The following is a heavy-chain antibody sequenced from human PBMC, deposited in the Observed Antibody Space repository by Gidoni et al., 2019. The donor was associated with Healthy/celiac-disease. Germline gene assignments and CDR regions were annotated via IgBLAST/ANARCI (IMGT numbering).Heavy chain of an antibody. D-gene: IGHD3-22*01. V-gene: IGHV3-21*01. CDR2: ISSSSSYI. J-gene: IGHJ4*02. CDR1: GFPFSSYS. CDR3: ARGRGSSGSYYFDY. Sequence: EVQLVESGGGLVKPGGSLRLSWAASGFPFSSYSMNWVRQAPGKGLEWVSSISSSSSYIYYADSVKGRFTISRDNAKNSLYLQMNSLRAEDTAVYYCARGRGSSGSYYFDYWGQGTLVTVSS.